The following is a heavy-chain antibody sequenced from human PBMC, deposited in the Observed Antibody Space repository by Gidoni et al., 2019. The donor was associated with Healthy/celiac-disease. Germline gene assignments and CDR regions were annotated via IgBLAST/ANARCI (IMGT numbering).Heavy chain of an antibody. CDR3: AREGFAAAGTDY. V-gene: IGHV3-21*01. CDR2: ISSSSSYI. Sequence: EVQLVESGGGLVKPGGSLRLSCAASGFTFSSYSMNWVRQAPGKGLEWVSSISSSSSYIYYADSVKGRFTISRDNAKNSLYLQMNSLRAEDTAVYYCAREGFAAAGTDYWGQGTLVTVSS. CDR1: GFTFSSYS. J-gene: IGHJ4*02. D-gene: IGHD6-13*01.